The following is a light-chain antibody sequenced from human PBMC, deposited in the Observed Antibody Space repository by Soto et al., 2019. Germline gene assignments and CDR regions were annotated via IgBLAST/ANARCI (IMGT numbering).Light chain of an antibody. CDR3: QQYGSSQWT. Sequence: EVALTQSPGTLSLSPGARATLSCRASQNIANDYLTWYQQKPGQAPRVLIYDASTRATGIPDRFSGSGSGTDFTLTISRLEPEDFEMYYCQQYGSSQWTFGRGTRLEIX. CDR2: DAS. CDR1: QNIANDY. J-gene: IGKJ1*01. V-gene: IGKV3-20*01.